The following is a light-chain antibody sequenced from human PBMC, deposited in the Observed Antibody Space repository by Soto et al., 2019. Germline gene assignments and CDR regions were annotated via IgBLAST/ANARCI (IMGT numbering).Light chain of an antibody. CDR3: SSYTSSSTLVV. CDR2: DVS. J-gene: IGLJ2*01. CDR1: SSDVGGYKY. Sequence: QSALTQPASVSGSPGQSITISCTGTSSDVGGYKYVSWYQQQPGKAPKLIIYDVSNRPSGVSNRFSGSKSGNTASLTISGLQADDEADYYCSSYTSSSTLVVFGGGTKLTVL. V-gene: IGLV2-14*01.